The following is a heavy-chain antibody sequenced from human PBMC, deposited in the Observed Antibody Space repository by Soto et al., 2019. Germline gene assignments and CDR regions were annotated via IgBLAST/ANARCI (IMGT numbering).Heavy chain of an antibody. CDR1: GFTFSSYA. CDR2: ISGSGGST. D-gene: IGHD5-12*01. V-gene: IGHV3-23*01. J-gene: IGHJ4*02. Sequence: EVQLLESGGGLVQPGGSLRLSCAASGFTFSSYAMSWVRQAPGKGLEWVSAISGSGGSTYYADSVKGRFTISRDNSKHTMYRQMNSVRAEDTAVYYCAKDWGIVATSIFDYWGQGTLVTVSS. CDR3: AKDWGIVATSIFDY.